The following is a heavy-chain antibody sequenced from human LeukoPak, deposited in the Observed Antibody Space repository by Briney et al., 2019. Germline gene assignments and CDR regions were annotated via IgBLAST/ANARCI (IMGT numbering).Heavy chain of an antibody. CDR2: INPSGGST. Sequence: ASVKVSCKASGYTFTSYGISWVRQAPGQGLEWMGIINPSGGSTSYAQKFQGRVTMTRDMSTSTVYMELSSLRSEDTAVYYCARDLCGGDCYSVGGAFDIWGQGTMVTVSS. CDR1: GYTFTSYG. V-gene: IGHV1-46*01. CDR3: ARDLCGGDCYSVGGAFDI. D-gene: IGHD2-21*02. J-gene: IGHJ3*02.